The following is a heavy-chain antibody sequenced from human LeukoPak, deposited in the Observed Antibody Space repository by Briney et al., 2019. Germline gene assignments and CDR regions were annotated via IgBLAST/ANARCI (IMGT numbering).Heavy chain of an antibody. CDR2: INHSGCT. Sequence: PSETLSLTCAVYGGSFSGCYWSWIRQPPGKGLEWIGEINHSGCTNYNPSLKSRVTISVDTSKNQFSLKLSSVTAADTAVYYCARRKRSGCSSTSCLLNWFDPWGQGTLVTVSS. D-gene: IGHD2-2*01. CDR1: GGSFSGCY. CDR3: ARRKRSGCSSTSCLLNWFDP. V-gene: IGHV4-34*01. J-gene: IGHJ5*02.